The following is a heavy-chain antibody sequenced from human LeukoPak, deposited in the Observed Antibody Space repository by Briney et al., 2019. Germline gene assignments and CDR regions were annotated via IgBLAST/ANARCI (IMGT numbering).Heavy chain of an antibody. D-gene: IGHD3-22*01. CDR2: IYPGDSDT. Sequence: GESLKISCQGSGYSFTSYWIGWVRQMPGKGLEWMGIIYPGDSDTRYSPSFQGQVTISADKSISTAYPQWSSLKAPDTAMYYCARRDYYDSSGYAFDIWGQGTMVTVSS. CDR3: ARRDYYDSSGYAFDI. CDR1: GYSFTSYW. J-gene: IGHJ3*02. V-gene: IGHV5-51*01.